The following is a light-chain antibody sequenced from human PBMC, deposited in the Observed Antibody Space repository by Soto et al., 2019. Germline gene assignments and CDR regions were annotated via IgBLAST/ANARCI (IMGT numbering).Light chain of an antibody. CDR1: TSNIGSNT. Sequence: QSVLTQPPSASGTPGQRVSFSCSGSTSNIGSNTVNWYQQLPGTAPKILIYSNSQRPSVVPERFSGSKSGTSASLAISGLQSEDEAGYYCSTWDDSLNGWVFGGGTKLTVL. V-gene: IGLV1-44*01. J-gene: IGLJ3*02. CDR2: SNS. CDR3: STWDDSLNGWV.